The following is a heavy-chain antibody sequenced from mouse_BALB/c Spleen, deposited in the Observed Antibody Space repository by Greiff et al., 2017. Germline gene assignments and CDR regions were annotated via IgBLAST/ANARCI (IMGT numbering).Heavy chain of an antibody. J-gene: IGHJ4*01. CDR3: TKPSTVKEYYYAMDY. D-gene: IGHD1-1*01. Sequence: VQLQQPGSVLVRPGASVKLSCKASGYTFTSYVMHWVKQKPGQGLEWIGYINPYNDGTQYNEKFKGKATLSSDKSSSTAYMELSSLTSEDSAVYYCTKPSTVKEYYYAMDYWGQGTSVTVSS. V-gene: IGHV1-14*01. CDR1: GYTFTSYV. CDR2: INPYNDGT.